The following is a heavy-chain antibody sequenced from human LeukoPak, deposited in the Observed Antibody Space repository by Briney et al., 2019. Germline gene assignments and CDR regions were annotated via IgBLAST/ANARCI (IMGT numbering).Heavy chain of an antibody. V-gene: IGHV3-7*05. CDR2: IKQNGSEQ. CDR3: ARDQRYCSSSSCAWEPFDY. CDR1: GFTFSSYL. Sequence: PGGSLRLSCAASGFTFSSYLMSGLRQAPGKGREWVANIKQNGSEQYYVDSVKGRFTISRDNAKNSLYLQMNSLRAEDTAVYYCARDQRYCSSSSCAWEPFDYWGQGTLVTVSS. J-gene: IGHJ4*02. D-gene: IGHD2-2*01.